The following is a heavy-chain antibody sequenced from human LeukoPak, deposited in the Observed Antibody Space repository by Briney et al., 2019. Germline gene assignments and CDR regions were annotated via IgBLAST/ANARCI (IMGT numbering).Heavy chain of an antibody. V-gene: IGHV3-48*04. CDR1: GFTFSSYS. CDR3: AREWDPFDY. Sequence: GGSLRLSCAASGFTFSSYSMNWVRQAPGKGLEWVSYISSSGSTIYYADSVKGRFTISRDNAKNSLYLQMNSLRAEDTAVYYCAREWDPFDYWGQGTLVTVSS. D-gene: IGHD1-26*01. J-gene: IGHJ4*02. CDR2: ISSSGSTI.